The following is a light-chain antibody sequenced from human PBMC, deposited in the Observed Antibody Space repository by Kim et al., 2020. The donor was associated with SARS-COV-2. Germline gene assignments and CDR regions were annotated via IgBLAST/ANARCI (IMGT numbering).Light chain of an antibody. Sequence: ASVGDRVTITCRASQSVSSWLAWYQQKPGKAPKLLIYKASSLESGVPSRFSGSGSGTEFTLTISSLQPDDFATYYCQQSNNYPLTFGGGTKVDIK. V-gene: IGKV1-5*03. J-gene: IGKJ4*01. CDR2: KAS. CDR1: QSVSSW. CDR3: QQSNNYPLT.